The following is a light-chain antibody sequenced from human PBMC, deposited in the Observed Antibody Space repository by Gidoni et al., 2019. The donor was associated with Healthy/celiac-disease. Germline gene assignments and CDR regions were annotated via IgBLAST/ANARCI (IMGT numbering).Light chain of an antibody. CDR1: QSVSSSY. V-gene: IGKV3D-20*01. CDR3: QQYGSAPYT. J-gene: IGKJ2*01. CDR2: DAS. Sequence: EIVLTQSPAPLSLSPGERATLSCGASQSVSSSYLAWYQQKPCLAPRLLIYDASSRATGIPDRLSGSGSGTDVTLTISRMEPEDFAVYYCQQYGSAPYTFGQETKLGIK.